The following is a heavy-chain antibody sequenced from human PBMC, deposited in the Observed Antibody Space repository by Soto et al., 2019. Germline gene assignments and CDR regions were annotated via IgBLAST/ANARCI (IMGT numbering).Heavy chain of an antibody. J-gene: IGHJ6*02. CDR2: ISYDGTAK. V-gene: IGHV3-33*03. CDR3: AKDEGRFLRNYFNYGIDV. CDR1: GFDFSDHG. Sequence: HPGGSLRLSCAASGFDFSDHGMHWVRQAPGEGLEWVTVISYDGTAKYYKESVKGRFTTSRDNSKKTLYLQIDSLRVEDTAVYYCAKDEGRFLRNYFNYGIDVWGLGTTVTVS. D-gene: IGHD3-3*01.